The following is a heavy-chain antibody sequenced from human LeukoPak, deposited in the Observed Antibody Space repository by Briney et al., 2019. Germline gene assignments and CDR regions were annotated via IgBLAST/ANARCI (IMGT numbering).Heavy chain of an antibody. CDR1: GGSIISGSYY. CDR2: IYTSGST. V-gene: IGHV4-61*02. CDR3: ARVGSSSWYNYYYYYMDV. Sequence: PSETLSLTCTVSGGSIISGSYYWSWIRQPAGKGLEWIGRIYTSGSTNYNPSLKSRVTISVDTSKNQFSLKLSSVTAADTAVYYCARVGSSSWYNYYYYYMDVWGKGTTVTVSS. D-gene: IGHD6-13*01. J-gene: IGHJ6*03.